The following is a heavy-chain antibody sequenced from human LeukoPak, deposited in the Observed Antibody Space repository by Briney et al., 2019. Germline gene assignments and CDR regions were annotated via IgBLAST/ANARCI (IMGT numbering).Heavy chain of an antibody. CDR1: GYTFTSYG. CDR3: ARAAAIVATRRLDF. J-gene: IGHJ4*02. D-gene: IGHD5-12*01. Sequence: ASVKVSCKASGYTFTSYGISWGRQAPGHRLEWMGWINAYNGNTNYAQKLPVRVTMTTDTSTSTVCMELRSLRSDDTAVYYCARAAAIVATRRLDFWGQGTLVTVSS. CDR2: INAYNGNT. V-gene: IGHV1-18*01.